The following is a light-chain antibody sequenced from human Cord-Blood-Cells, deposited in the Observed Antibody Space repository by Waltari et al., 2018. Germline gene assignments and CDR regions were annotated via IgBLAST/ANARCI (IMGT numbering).Light chain of an antibody. J-gene: IGLJ3*02. CDR1: SGINVGTDR. Sequence: QAVLTQPSSLSASPGASASPTCTLRSGINVGTDRIYWYQQKPGSPPQYLLRYKLDSDKQQGSGVPSRFSGSKDASANAGILLISGLQSEDEADYYCMIWHSSAWVFGGGTKLTVL. CDR3: MIWHSSAWV. CDR2: YKLDSDK. V-gene: IGLV5-45*02.